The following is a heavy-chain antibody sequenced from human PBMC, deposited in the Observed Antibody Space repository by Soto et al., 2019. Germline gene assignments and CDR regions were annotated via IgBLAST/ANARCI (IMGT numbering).Heavy chain of an antibody. CDR2: IHHSGST. CDR1: GGSFSAYY. CDR3: ASYGSGSYDNRYYFAF. V-gene: IGHV4-34*01. Sequence: SETLSLTCAVYGGSFSAYYWSWIRQSPGKGLEWIGEIHHSGSTNYKPSLKSRVTISVDTSKNQFSLELRSVTAADTAVYYCASYGSGSYDNRYYFAFWGQGTLVTVSS. J-gene: IGHJ4*02. D-gene: IGHD3-10*01.